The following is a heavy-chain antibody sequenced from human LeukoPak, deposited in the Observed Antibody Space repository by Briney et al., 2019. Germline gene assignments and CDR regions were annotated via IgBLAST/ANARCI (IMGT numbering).Heavy chain of an antibody. CDR2: INHSGST. D-gene: IGHD6-13*01. CDR3: ARVEKKSSSWYGQGLNWFAP. J-gene: IGHJ5*02. CDR1: GGSFSGYY. Sequence: PSETLSLTCAVYGGSFSGYYWSWIPQPPGKGLEWIGEINHSGSTNYNPSLKSRVTISVDTSKNQFSLKLTSVTAADTAVYYCARVEKKSSSWYGQGLNWFAPWGQGTLVTVSS. V-gene: IGHV4-34*01.